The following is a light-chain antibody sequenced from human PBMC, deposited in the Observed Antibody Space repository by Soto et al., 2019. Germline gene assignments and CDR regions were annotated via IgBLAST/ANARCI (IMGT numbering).Light chain of an antibody. V-gene: IGKV3-15*01. J-gene: IGKJ2*01. CDR1: QSVSGK. CDR3: QQYYNSYT. CDR2: DTS. Sequence: EIVMTQSPATLYVSPGARATLSCRASQSVSGKLVWYQQKPGHAPRLLIYDTSTRATGIPARFSGSGSGTEFTLIISSLQSEDFAVYFCQQYYNSYTVRQGTKLEIK.